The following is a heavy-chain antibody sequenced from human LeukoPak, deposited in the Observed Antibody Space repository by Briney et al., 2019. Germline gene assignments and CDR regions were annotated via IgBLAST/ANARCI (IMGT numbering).Heavy chain of an antibody. V-gene: IGHV4-39*07. CDR3: ARGRRWYSRAGYYYYMDV. J-gene: IGHJ6*03. CDR1: GGSLSSSSYY. D-gene: IGHD6-13*01. CDR2: IYETGST. Sequence: PSETLSLTCSVSGGSLSSSSYYWGWIRQPPGRGLEWIGNIYETGSTNYNPSLKSRVTISVDTSKNQFSLKLSSVTAADTAVYYCARGRRWYSRAGYYYYMDVWGKGTTVTVSS.